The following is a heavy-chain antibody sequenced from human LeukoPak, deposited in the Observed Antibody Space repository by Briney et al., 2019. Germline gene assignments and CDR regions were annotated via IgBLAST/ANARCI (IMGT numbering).Heavy chain of an antibody. CDR2: ISSSGSSE. D-gene: IGHD6-19*01. CDR1: GFTSSDYY. Sequence: GGSLRLSCAASGFTSSDYYMSWIRQAPGKGLEWVSYISSSGSSEDYADSVKGRFTISRDNAKSSLYLQMNSLRAEDTAVYYCARVTKEGIAVAPDYWGQGTLVTVSS. CDR3: ARVTKEGIAVAPDY. V-gene: IGHV3-11*01. J-gene: IGHJ4*02.